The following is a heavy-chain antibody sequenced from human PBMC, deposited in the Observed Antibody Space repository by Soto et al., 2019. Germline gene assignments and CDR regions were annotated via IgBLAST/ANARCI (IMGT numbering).Heavy chain of an antibody. CDR3: TREYSEGTYHYEDGMDV. D-gene: IGHD5-18*01. Sequence: EVQLVESGGGLVKPGRSLRLSCTASGFTFGDYAMSWFRQAPGKGLEWVGVIRSRAYGGTTEYAASVKGRFTISRDDSKRIAYVQMNSLKTEDTAVDYCTREYSEGTYHYEDGMDVWGPGTTVTVAS. CDR2: IRSRAYGGTT. V-gene: IGHV3-49*05. CDR1: GFTFGDYA. J-gene: IGHJ6*02.